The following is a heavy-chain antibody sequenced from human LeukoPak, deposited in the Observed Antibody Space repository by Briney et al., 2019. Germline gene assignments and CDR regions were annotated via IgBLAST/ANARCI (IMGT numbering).Heavy chain of an antibody. Sequence: ASETLSLTCAVYGGSFSGYYWSWIRQPPGKGLEWIGEINHSGSTNYNPSFQSRITLSIDKSKSHFSLNLSSVTAADTAVYYCARPGSGWAYDAFDVWGQGTVVTVSS. CDR3: ARPGSGWAYDAFDV. V-gene: IGHV4-34*01. CDR2: INHSGST. CDR1: GGSFSGYY. J-gene: IGHJ3*01. D-gene: IGHD6-19*01.